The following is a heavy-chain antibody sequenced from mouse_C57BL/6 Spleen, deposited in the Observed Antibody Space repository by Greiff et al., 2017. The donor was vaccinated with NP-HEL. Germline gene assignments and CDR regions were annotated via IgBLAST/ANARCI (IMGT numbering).Heavy chain of an antibody. Sequence: VKLQQPGAELVKPGASVKMSCKPSGYTFTTYWITWVKQRPGQGLEWIGDIYPGSGSTNYNEKFKSKATLTVDTSSSTAYMQLSSLTSEDSAVYYCARGGNYAMDYWGQGTSVTVSS. CDR3: ARGGNYAMDY. CDR2: IYPGSGST. J-gene: IGHJ4*01. CDR1: GYTFTTYW. V-gene: IGHV1-55*01.